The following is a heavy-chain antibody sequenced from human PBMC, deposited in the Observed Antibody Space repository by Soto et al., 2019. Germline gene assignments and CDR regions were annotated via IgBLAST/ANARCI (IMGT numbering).Heavy chain of an antibody. D-gene: IGHD1-26*01. CDR1: GFTFSSYE. J-gene: IGHJ4*02. CDR3: TTARGVGAIVFDS. V-gene: IGHV3-48*03. CDR2: ISSSAATT. Sequence: LGLSCAASGFTFSSYEMNWVRQAPGKGLEWVSYISSSAATTHYADSVKGRFTISRDNAKNSLFLQMNSLSAEDTALYYCTTARGVGAIVFDSWGQGTLVTVSS.